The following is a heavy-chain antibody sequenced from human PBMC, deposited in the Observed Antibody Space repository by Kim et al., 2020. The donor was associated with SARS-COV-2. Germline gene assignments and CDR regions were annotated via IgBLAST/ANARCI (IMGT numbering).Heavy chain of an antibody. J-gene: IGHJ6*02. CDR2: ITADGSEK. CDR1: GFIFNRCT. D-gene: IGHD2-15*01. CDR3: ARDWCGFDTGSSMDV. Sequence: GGSLRLSCGASGFIFNRCTMSWVRQAPGKGLEWVADITADGSEKYYVDSVRGRFTVSRDNAKNSLYLQMNSLRVEDTALYLCARDWCGFDTGSSMDVWGQGTTVTVSS. V-gene: IGHV3-7*01.